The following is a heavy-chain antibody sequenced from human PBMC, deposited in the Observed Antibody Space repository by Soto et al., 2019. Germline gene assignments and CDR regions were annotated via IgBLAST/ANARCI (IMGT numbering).Heavy chain of an antibody. V-gene: IGHV1-18*01. CDR2: ISAYNGNT. Sequence: ASVKVSCKASGYTFTSYGISWVRQAPGQGLEWMGWISAYNGNTNYAQKLQGRVTITTDESTSTAYMELSSLRSEDTAVYYCARGPGYCSSTSCYEDLYYYGMDVWGQGTTVTVS. D-gene: IGHD2-2*01. J-gene: IGHJ6*02. CDR3: ARGPGYCSSTSCYEDLYYYGMDV. CDR1: GYTFTSYG.